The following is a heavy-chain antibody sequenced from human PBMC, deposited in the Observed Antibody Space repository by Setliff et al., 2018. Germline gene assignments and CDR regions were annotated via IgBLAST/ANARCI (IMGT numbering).Heavy chain of an antibody. D-gene: IGHD3-10*01. J-gene: IGHJ4*02. CDR1: RFTFSNYW. CDR3: VRDWASGDDH. Sequence: PGGSLRLSCAASRFTFSNYWRSWVRQAPGKGLEWVANIKEDGSEKYYVDSVKGRFTISRDNAKNSLFLQMNILEVEDTAVYYCVRDWASGDDHWGRGTLVTVSS. V-gene: IGHV3-7*01. CDR2: IKEDGSEK.